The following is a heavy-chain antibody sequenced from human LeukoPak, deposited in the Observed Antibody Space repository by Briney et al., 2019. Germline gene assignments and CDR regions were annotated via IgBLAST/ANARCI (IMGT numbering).Heavy chain of an antibody. CDR2: IYPSDSHT. J-gene: IGHJ4*02. CDR3: ARPLQGIVGATGFDY. D-gene: IGHD1-26*01. V-gene: IGHV5-51*01. Sequence: GESLKISCQGSEYSFATYWIAWLRQMPGKGLEWMGIIYPSDSHTRYSPSFQGQVTISADKSIKTAYLQWSSLKASDTAMYYCARPLQGIVGATGFDYWGQGTLVTVSS. CDR1: EYSFATYW.